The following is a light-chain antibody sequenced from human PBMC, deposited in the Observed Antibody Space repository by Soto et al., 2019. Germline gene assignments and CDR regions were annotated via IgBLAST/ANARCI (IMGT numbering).Light chain of an antibody. CDR2: EVS. CDR1: SSDVGAYNY. V-gene: IGLV2-8*01. Sequence: QSVLTQPPSASGSPGQSVTISCTGTSSDVGAYNYVSWCQQLPGKAPKLIIYEVSKQPSGVPDRFSGSKSGNTASLTVSGLQAEDEADYYCTSYAGYYSFFYVFVTGTKDTDL. J-gene: IGLJ1*01. CDR3: TSYAGYYSFFYV.